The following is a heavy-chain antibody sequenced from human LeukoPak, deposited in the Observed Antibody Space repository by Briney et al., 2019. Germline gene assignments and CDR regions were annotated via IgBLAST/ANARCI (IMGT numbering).Heavy chain of an antibody. CDR3: GKDREQLVPQDPSRAPYGMDV. J-gene: IGHJ6*02. CDR1: GFNFSNYA. V-gene: IGHV3-23*01. CDR2: ISASGGTS. Sequence: QAGGSLRLSCAASGFNFSNYAMSWVRQAPGKRLEWVSAISASGGTSYYLDSVKGRFTISRDNSKDTLYLQMNSLRAEDTAVYYCGKDREQLVPQDPSRAPYGMDVWGQGTTVTVSS. D-gene: IGHD6-13*01.